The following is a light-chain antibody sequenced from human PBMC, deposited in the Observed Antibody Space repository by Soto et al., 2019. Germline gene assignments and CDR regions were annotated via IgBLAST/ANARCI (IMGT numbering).Light chain of an antibody. V-gene: IGLV2-14*01. CDR1: SSDVGGYNY. J-gene: IGLJ1*01. CDR2: DVS. Sequence: QSVLTQPASVSGSPGRSITISCTGTSSDVGGYNYVSWYQQHPGKAPKLMIYDVSNRPSGVSNRFSGSKSGNTASLTISGLQAEDEADYYCSSYTSSSPLFGTGTKVTVL. CDR3: SSYTSSSPL.